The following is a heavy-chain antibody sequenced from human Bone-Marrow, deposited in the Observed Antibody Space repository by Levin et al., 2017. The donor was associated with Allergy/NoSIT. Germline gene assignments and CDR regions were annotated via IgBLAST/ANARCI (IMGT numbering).Heavy chain of an antibody. D-gene: IGHD2-2*01. CDR3: ARDLGYCSSTSCYEGGDAFDS. CDR1: GFTFSSYS. CDR2: ISSSSSTI. J-gene: IGHJ3*02. V-gene: IGHV3-48*01. Sequence: GESLKISCAASGFTFSSYSMNWVRQAPGKGLEWVSYISSSSSTIYYADSVKGRFTISRDNAKNSLYLQMNSLRAEDTAVYYCARDLGYCSSTSCYEGGDAFDSWGQGTMVTVSS.